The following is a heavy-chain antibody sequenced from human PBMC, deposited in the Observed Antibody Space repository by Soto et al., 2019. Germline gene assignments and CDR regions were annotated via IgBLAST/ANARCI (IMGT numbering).Heavy chain of an antibody. V-gene: IGHV3-33*01. CDR2: IWYDGSNK. J-gene: IGHJ6*02. D-gene: IGHD6-13*01. CDR1: GFTFSSYG. CDR3: ARDGSGSSWYWGSGYYYGMDV. Sequence: QVQLVESGGGVVQPGRSLRLSCAASGFTFSSYGMHWVRQAPGKGLEWVAVIWYDGSNKYYADSVKGRFTIFRDNSKNTLYLQMNSLRAEDTAVYYCARDGSGSSWYWGSGYYYGMDVWGQGTTVTVSS.